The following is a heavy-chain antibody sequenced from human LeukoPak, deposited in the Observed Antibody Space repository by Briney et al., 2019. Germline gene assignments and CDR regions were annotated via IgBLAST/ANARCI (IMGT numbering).Heavy chain of an antibody. J-gene: IGHJ6*02. CDR3: ARGGSYYDYYSYYYGMDV. Sequence: GASVTVSCKASGYTFTSYDMNWVRQAAGQGLEWMGWMNPNSGNTGYAQNFQGRVTMTRNTSISTAYMELSSLRSADTAVYYCARGGSYYDYYSYYYGMDVWGQGTTVTVSS. D-gene: IGHD1-26*01. V-gene: IGHV1-8*01. CDR2: MNPNSGNT. CDR1: GYTFTSYD.